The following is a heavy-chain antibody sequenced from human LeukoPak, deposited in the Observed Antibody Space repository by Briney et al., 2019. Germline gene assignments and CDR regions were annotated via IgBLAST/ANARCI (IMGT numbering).Heavy chain of an antibody. V-gene: IGHV3-74*01. CDR2: INSDGSST. CDR1: GFTFSSYW. D-gene: IGHD2-2*02. J-gene: IGHJ4*02. Sequence: GGSLRLSCEASGFTFSSYWMQWVRQAPGKGLVWVSRINSDGSSTVYADSVKGRFTVSRDNAKNTLYLQMNSLRAEDTAVYYCARGGNTPGDYWGQGTLVTVSS. CDR3: ARGGNTPGDY.